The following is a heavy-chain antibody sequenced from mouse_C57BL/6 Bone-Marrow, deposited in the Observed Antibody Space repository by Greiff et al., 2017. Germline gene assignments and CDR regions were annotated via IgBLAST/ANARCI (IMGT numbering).Heavy chain of an antibody. V-gene: IGHV14-4*01. CDR3: TTDGFAY. CDR2: IDPENGDT. J-gene: IGHJ3*01. CDR1: GFNIKDDY. Sequence: VQLQQSGAELVRPGASVKLSCTASGFNIKDDYMHWVKQRPEQGLEWIGWIDPENGDTEYASKFQDKATITADTSSNTAYLQLSSLTSEDTAVYYCTTDGFAYWGQGTLVTVSA.